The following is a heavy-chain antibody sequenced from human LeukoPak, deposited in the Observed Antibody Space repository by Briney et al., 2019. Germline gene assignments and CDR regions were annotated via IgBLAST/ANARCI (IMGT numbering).Heavy chain of an antibody. Sequence: GGSLRLSCAASGFTFSSYSMNWVRQAPGKGLEWVSSISSSSSYIYYADSVKGRFTISRDNAKNSLYLQMNSLRAEDTAVYYCAKAPNYYDSSGNGDDAFDIWGQGTMVTVSS. J-gene: IGHJ3*02. V-gene: IGHV3-21*01. CDR3: AKAPNYYDSSGNGDDAFDI. D-gene: IGHD3-22*01. CDR2: ISSSSSYI. CDR1: GFTFSSYS.